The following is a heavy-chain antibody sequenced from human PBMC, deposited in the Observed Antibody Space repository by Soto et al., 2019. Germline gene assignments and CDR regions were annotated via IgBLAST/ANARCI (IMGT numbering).Heavy chain of an antibody. Sequence: EVQLVESGGGLVQPGGSLKLSCVASGFTFSGSSMHWVRQASGKGLEWVGRIRNKANRYATAYAASVKGRSTISRDDSNNTAYLQMNSLKTEDTAVYYCTSHSPEDMIRKWGQGTLVTVSS. CDR3: TSHSPEDMIRK. CDR2: IRNKANRYAT. CDR1: GFTFSGSS. V-gene: IGHV3-73*02. D-gene: IGHD2-15*01. J-gene: IGHJ4*02.